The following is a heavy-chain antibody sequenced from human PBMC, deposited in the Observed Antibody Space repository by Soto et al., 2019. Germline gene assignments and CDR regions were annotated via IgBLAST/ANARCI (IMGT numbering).Heavy chain of an antibody. J-gene: IGHJ1*01. CDR3: AKDRGSGRPRFSGYFQH. CDR2: ISYDGSNK. V-gene: IGHV3-30*18. D-gene: IGHD1-26*01. CDR1: VFTFSSYG. Sequence: PWWSLRLSCSASVFTFSSYGMHWVRRAPGKGLEWVAVISYDGSNKYYADSVKGRFTISRDNSKNTLYLQMNSLRAEDTAVYYCAKDRGSGRPRFSGYFQHWGQGTLVTVSS.